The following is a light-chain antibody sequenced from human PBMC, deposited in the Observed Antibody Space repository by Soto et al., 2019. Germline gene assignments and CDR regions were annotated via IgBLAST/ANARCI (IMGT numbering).Light chain of an antibody. CDR1: QSVSSTY. CDR3: QQYGSSIIT. V-gene: IGKV3-20*01. Sequence: EIALTQSPATLSLSPGERATLSCRASQSVSSTYLAWYQQKPGQAPRLLIYGASSRATGIPDRFSGSGSGTDFTLTISRLEPEDFAVYYCQQYGSSIITFGQGTRLEI. J-gene: IGKJ5*01. CDR2: GAS.